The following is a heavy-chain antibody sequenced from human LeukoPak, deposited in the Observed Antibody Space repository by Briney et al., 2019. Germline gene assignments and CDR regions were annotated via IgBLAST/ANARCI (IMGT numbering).Heavy chain of an antibody. CDR3: ARRFRISGTLHHDAYDI. J-gene: IGHJ3*02. CDR1: GGSISDYY. V-gene: IGHV4-4*09. CDR2: IFGNVSP. Sequence: PSETLSLTCTVSGGSISDYYWGWIRHPPGKGLEWIGHIFGNVSPDYNPSLKSRVTITTDTSKNQFSLQLSSVTAADTAMYFCARRFRISGTLHHDAYDIWGQGTVVTVSS. D-gene: IGHD3-3*01.